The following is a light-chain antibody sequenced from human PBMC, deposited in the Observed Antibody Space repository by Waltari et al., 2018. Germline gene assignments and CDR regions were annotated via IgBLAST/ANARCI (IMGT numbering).Light chain of an antibody. J-gene: IGKJ4*02. CDR2: KAP. CDR3: QHYDSYSAT. V-gene: IGKV1-5*03. Sequence: DIQMTQSPSTLSASVADRVTIPRRASQSISSWLAWYQQKPGKAPKLLIYKAPNLESGVPSRFSGGGSGTEFTLTINRLQPDDFAMYYCQHYDSYSATFGRGTKVEIK. CDR1: QSISSW.